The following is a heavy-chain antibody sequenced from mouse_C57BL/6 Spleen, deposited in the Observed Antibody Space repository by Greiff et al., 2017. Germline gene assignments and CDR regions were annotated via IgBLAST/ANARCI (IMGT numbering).Heavy chain of an antibody. V-gene: IGHV14-3*01. CDR2: IDPANGNT. CDR1: GFTIKNTY. CDR3: ACGFAY. Sequence: EVQLQQSVAELVRPGASVKLSCTASGFTIKNTYMHWVKQRPEQGLEWIGRIDPANGNTKYAPKFQGKATKTADTSSNTAYLQLSSLTSEDTAIYYCACGFAYWGQGTLVTVSA. J-gene: IGHJ3*01.